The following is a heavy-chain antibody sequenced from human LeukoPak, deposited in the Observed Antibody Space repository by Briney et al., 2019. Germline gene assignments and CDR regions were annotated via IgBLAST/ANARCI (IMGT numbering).Heavy chain of an antibody. D-gene: IGHD6-13*01. CDR1: GFTFSSYA. J-gene: IGHJ4*02. CDR3: AKAIYPGYSSSWRGPPFDY. V-gene: IGHV3-23*01. CDR2: ISGSGGST. Sequence: GGSLRLSCAASGFTFSSYAMSWVRQAPGKGLEWVPAISGSGGSTYYADSVKGRFTISRDNSKNTLYLQMNSLRAEDTAVYYCAKAIYPGYSSSWRGPPFDYWGQGTLVTVSS.